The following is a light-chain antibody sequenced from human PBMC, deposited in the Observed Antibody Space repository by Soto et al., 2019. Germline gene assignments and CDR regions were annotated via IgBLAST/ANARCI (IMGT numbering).Light chain of an antibody. Sequence: PGERATLSCRASQSVANNYLAWYQQKPGQAPRRLIYGASSRATGIPDRFSGSGSGTDFTLTISRLEPEDFAGYYCQQYGSSPGLFSFGPGTKVDIK. V-gene: IGKV3-20*01. CDR3: QQYGSSPGLFS. J-gene: IGKJ3*01. CDR2: GAS. CDR1: QSVANNY.